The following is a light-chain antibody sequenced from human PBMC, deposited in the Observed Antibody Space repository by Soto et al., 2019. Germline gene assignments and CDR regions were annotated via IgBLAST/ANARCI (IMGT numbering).Light chain of an antibody. Sequence: EIVMTQSPATLSVSPGERATLSCRASQSVSSNLAWYQQKPGQAPRLLIYDASNRATGIPARFSGSGSGTDFTLTISSLEPEDFAVYFCQQYIRWPLTFGGGTKVDIK. CDR3: QQYIRWPLT. CDR2: DAS. J-gene: IGKJ4*01. CDR1: QSVSSN. V-gene: IGKV3D-15*01.